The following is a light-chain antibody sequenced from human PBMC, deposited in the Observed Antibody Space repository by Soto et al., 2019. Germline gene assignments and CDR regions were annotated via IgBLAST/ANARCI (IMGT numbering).Light chain of an antibody. J-gene: IGKJ1*01. CDR1: QSVSSSY. Sequence: EIVLTQSPGTLSLSPGERATLSCRASQSVSSSYLAWYQQKPGQAPRLLIYGASSMDTGIPDRFSGSGSGTDFTLTISRLEPEDFAVYYCQQYGSSPPWTFGQGTKVEIK. V-gene: IGKV3-20*01. CDR3: QQYGSSPPWT. CDR2: GAS.